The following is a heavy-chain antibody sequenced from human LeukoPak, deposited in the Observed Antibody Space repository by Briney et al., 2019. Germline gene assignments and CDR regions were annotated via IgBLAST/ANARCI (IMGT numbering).Heavy chain of an antibody. D-gene: IGHD6-19*01. Sequence: ASVTVSCKASGYIFTKYYIHWVRRAPGQGLEWMGRINPNSGTTSYPQKFQGRVTMTRDTSTTTVYLELSRLRSEDTSVYYCARDRAFAGTKEDAFDNWGQGTMVTVSS. V-gene: IGHV1-46*01. CDR3: ARDRAFAGTKEDAFDN. CDR1: GYIFTKYY. J-gene: IGHJ3*02. CDR2: INPNSGTT.